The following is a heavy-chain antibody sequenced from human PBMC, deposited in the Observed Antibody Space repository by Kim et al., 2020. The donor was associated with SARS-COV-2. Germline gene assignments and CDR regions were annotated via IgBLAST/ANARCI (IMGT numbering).Heavy chain of an antibody. Sequence: SETLSLTCTVSGYSISSGYYWGWIRQPPGKGLEWIGSIYHSGSTYYNPSLKSRVTISVDTSKNQFSLKLSSVTAADTAVYYCARKYCSGGSCYADFDYWGQGTLVTVSS. D-gene: IGHD2-15*01. CDR2: IYHSGST. J-gene: IGHJ4*02. CDR1: GYSISSGYY. V-gene: IGHV4-38-2*02. CDR3: ARKYCSGGSCYADFDY.